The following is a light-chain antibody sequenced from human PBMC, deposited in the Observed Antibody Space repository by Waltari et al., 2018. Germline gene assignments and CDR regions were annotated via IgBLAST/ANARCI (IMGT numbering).Light chain of an antibody. CDR3: QHYLRLPVT. CDR2: GAS. V-gene: IGKV3-20*01. Sequence: ESVLTQSRGTRSWSPGESATLSCRTSQSVTMALAWYQQKPGQAPRLLIYGASNRATGIPDRFSGSGSGTDFSLTISSLEPEDFAVYYCQHYLRLPVTFGQGTKVEVK. J-gene: IGKJ1*01. CDR1: QSVTMA.